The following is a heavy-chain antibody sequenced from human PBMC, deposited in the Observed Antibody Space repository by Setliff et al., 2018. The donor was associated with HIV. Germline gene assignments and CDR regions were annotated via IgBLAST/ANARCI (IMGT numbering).Heavy chain of an antibody. D-gene: IGHD2-21*01. J-gene: IGHJ3*01. CDR2: FDPEDDET. Sequence: GASVKVSCKVSGYSLTELSIHWVRQAPGEGLEWVGGFDPEDDETVYAEKFQGRVTMTEDTSTDTAYMELSSLRSEDTAVYYCARDREVVVPHDAFDLWGRGTLVTVSS. CDR3: ARDREVVVPHDAFDL. CDR1: GYSLTELS. V-gene: IGHV1-24*01.